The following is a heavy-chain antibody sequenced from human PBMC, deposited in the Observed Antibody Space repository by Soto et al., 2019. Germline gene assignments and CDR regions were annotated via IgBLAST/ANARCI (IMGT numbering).Heavy chain of an antibody. CDR3: AKDNARYCSSTSCHRRGGMDV. CDR1: GFTFSSYG. J-gene: IGHJ6*02. CDR2: ISYDGSNK. V-gene: IGHV3-30*18. Sequence: LRLSCAASGFTFSSYGMHWVRQAPGKGLEWVAVISYDGSNKYYADSVKGRFTISRDNSKNTLYLQMNSLRAEDTAVYYCAKDNARYCSSTSCHRRGGMDVWGQGTTVTVSS. D-gene: IGHD2-2*01.